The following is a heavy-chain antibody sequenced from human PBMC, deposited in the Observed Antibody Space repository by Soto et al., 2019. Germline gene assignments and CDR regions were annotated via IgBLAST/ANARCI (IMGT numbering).Heavy chain of an antibody. CDR1: GFIFSSYA. CDR2: ISGSGINT. CDR3: ARSPFLLGARFDP. Sequence: GGFLRLSCAASGFIFSSYAMSWVRQAPGKGLEWVSEISGSGINTHYADSVKGRFTISRDNSKKTLYLQINSLRAEDTAVYYCARSPFLLGARFDPWGQGTLVTVSS. D-gene: IGHD2-15*01. J-gene: IGHJ5*02. V-gene: IGHV3-23*01.